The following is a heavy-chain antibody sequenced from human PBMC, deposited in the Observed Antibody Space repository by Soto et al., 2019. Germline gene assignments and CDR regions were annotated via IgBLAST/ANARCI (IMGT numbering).Heavy chain of an antibody. J-gene: IGHJ4*02. V-gene: IGHV3-43D*03. D-gene: IGHD6-19*01. CDR2: ISWDGGST. CDR1: GFTFDDYA. Sequence: GGSLRLSCAASGFTFDDYAMHWVRQAPGKGLEWVSLISWDGGSTYYADSVKGRFTISRDNSKNSLYLQMNSLRAEDTALYYCEKSPATEWLPDYWGQGTLVTVSS. CDR3: EKSPATEWLPDY.